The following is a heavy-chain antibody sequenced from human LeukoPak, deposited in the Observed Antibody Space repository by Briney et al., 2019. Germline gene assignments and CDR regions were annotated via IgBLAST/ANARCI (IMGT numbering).Heavy chain of an antibody. CDR3: ARREGGYPPDY. CDR2: IYYSGST. CDR1: GVSISTYY. J-gene: IGHJ4*02. V-gene: IGHV4-59*08. Sequence: SETLSLTCTVSGVSISTYYWSWIRQPPGKGLEWLGYIYYSGSTNYNPSLKSRVTISVDRSKNQFSLKLSSVTAADTAVYYCARREGGYPPDYWGQGTLVSVSS. D-gene: IGHD5-12*01.